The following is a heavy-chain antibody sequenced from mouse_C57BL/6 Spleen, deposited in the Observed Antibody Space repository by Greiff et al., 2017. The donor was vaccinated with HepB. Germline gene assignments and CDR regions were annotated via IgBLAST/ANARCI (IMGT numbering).Heavy chain of an antibody. Sequence: DVKLVESEGGLVQPGSSMKLSCTASGFTFSDYYMAWVRQVPEKGLEWVANINYDGSSTYYLDSLKSRFIISRDNAKNILYLQMSSLKSEDTATYYCARDGDITRGAMDYWGQGTSVTVSS. D-gene: IGHD1-1*01. V-gene: IGHV5-16*01. CDR3: ARDGDITRGAMDY. CDR1: GFTFSDYY. CDR2: INYDGSST. J-gene: IGHJ4*01.